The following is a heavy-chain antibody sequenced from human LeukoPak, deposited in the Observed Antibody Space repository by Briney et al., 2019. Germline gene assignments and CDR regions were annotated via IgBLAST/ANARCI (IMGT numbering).Heavy chain of an antibody. V-gene: IGHV4-59*01. CDR3: ARGGVGAAWFDY. D-gene: IGHD1-26*01. Sequence: PSETLSLTCTVSGGSISSYYWSWIRQPPGKGLEWIGYIYYSGSTNYNPSLKSRVTISVDTSKNQFSLKLSSVTAADTAVYYCARGGVGAAWFDYWGQGTLVTVSS. CDR1: GGSISSYY. CDR2: IYYSGST. J-gene: IGHJ4*02.